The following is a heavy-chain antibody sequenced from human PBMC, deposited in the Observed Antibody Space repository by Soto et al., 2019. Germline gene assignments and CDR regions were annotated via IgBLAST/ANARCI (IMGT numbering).Heavy chain of an antibody. CDR2: IISGGTRV. CDR1: GFTFSSDW. J-gene: IGHJ6*02. CDR3: ARERTSKGGMDI. V-gene: IGHV3-74*01. Sequence: GGSLRLSCAASGFTFSSDWMDWVRHSPGKGLEWVSRIISGGTRVSYADSVKGRFIITRDNAKNTLYLEMHSLTADDTAVYYCARERTSKGGMDIWGQGTTVTV.